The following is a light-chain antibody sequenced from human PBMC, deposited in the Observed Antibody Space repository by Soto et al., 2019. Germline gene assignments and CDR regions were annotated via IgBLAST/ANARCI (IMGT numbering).Light chain of an antibody. CDR2: AAS. J-gene: IGKJ2*01. CDR3: QQSYSSPYT. CDR1: QDIRTY. Sequence: DIQVTQSPSSLSASVGDRVTITCRASQDIRTYLAWYQQKPGKAPKLLIFAASTLQSGVPPRFIGSGSGTDFTLTISSLQPEDFATYYCQQSYSSPYTFGQGTKLEF. V-gene: IGKV1-12*01.